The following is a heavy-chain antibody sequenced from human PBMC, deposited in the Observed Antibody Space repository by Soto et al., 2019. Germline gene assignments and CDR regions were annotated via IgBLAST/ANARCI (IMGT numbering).Heavy chain of an antibody. D-gene: IGHD3-3*01. CDR1: GFTFSSYA. Sequence: GGSLRLSCAASGFTFSSYAMSWVRQAPGKGLEWVSAISGSGGSTYYADSVKGRFTISRDNSKNTLYLQMNSLRAEDTAVYYCAKDLTIFGVVLSPVDYWGQGTLVTVSS. V-gene: IGHV3-23*01. J-gene: IGHJ4*02. CDR2: ISGSGGST. CDR3: AKDLTIFGVVLSPVDY.